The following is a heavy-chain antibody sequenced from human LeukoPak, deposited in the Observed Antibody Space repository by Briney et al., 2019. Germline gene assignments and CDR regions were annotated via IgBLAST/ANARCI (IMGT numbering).Heavy chain of an antibody. CDR1: GYTLTELP. D-gene: IGHD1-1*01. V-gene: IGHV1-24*01. CDR3: ATRTTGTTDALDI. CDR2: FDPEDGET. Sequence: ASVKVSCTVFGYTLTELPIHWVRQAPGKGREWVGGFDPEDGETTYAQKFQGRVTMTEDTSTDTAYMEVSGLRSEDTAVYYCATRTTGTTDALDIWGQGTMVTVSS. J-gene: IGHJ3*02.